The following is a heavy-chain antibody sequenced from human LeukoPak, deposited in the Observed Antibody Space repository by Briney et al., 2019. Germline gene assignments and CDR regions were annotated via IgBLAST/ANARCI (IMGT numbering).Heavy chain of an antibody. Sequence: SETLSLTCTVSGGSLSSSRYYWGWLRQPPGTGLEWIGSIYYSGSTYYNPSLKSRVTISVDTSKNQFSLKLSSVTAADTAVYYCARQVGYCYDSSGSNYFDYWGQGTLVTVSS. CDR3: ARQVGYCYDSSGSNYFDY. J-gene: IGHJ4*02. D-gene: IGHD3-22*01. CDR1: GGSLSSSRYY. CDR2: IYYSGST. V-gene: IGHV4-39*01.